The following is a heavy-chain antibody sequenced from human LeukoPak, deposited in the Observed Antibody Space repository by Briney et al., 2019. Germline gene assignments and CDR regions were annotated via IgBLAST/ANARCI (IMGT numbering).Heavy chain of an antibody. D-gene: IGHD2-15*01. J-gene: IGHJ5*02. CDR1: GFTFSDYY. CDR3: ARAHAQFSICSGGSCYVGWFDP. CDR2: ISSSGSTI. Sequence: GGSLRLSCAASGFTFSDYYMSWIRQAPGKGLEWVSYISSSGSTIYYADSVKGRFTISRGNAKNSLYLQMNSLRAEDTAVYYCARAHAQFSICSGGSCYVGWFDPWGQGTLVTVSS. V-gene: IGHV3-11*01.